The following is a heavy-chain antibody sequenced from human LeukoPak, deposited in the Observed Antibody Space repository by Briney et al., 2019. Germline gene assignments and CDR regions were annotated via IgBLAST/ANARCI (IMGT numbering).Heavy chain of an antibody. Sequence: PGRSLRLSCAASGFTFSIYGMHWVRQAPGKGLEWVAVFSSDGRSTFYAENVQGRFTLSRDNSKNTLSLQMNSLRAEDTAVYYCAKSYYYHSGSFDYWGQGTLVTVSS. J-gene: IGHJ4*02. CDR2: FSSDGRST. CDR1: GFTFSIYG. D-gene: IGHD3-10*01. V-gene: IGHV3-30*18. CDR3: AKSYYYHSGSFDY.